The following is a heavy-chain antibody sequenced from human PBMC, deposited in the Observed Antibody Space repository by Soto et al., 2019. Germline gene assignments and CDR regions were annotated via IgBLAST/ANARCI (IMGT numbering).Heavy chain of an antibody. J-gene: IGHJ3*02. CDR2: ISPHNDRT. V-gene: IGHV1-18*01. CDR3: ARDLYYSSGRYFDHDAFDI. Sequence: QVPLVQSGADVKKPGASVKVSCKASGYNFTSYGISWVRQAPGQGLEWMGWISPHNDRTKYARRFQDRVTMTTETPTSTVYMELGSLGSDDTAVYYCARDLYYSSGRYFDHDAFDIWGQGTVVTVSS. D-gene: IGHD6-19*01. CDR1: GYNFTSYG.